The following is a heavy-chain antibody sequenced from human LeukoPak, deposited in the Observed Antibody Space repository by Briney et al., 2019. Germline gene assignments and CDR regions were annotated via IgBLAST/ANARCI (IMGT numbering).Heavy chain of an antibody. Sequence: SVKVSCKASGGTFSSYAISWVRQAPGQGLEWMGGIIPIFGTANYAQKFQGRVTITADESTSTAYMELGSLRSEDTAVYYCARDSRYYYDSSGNYYFDYWGQGTLVTVSS. J-gene: IGHJ4*02. CDR2: IIPIFGTA. D-gene: IGHD3-22*01. CDR3: ARDSRYYYDSSGNYYFDY. V-gene: IGHV1-69*13. CDR1: GGTFSSYA.